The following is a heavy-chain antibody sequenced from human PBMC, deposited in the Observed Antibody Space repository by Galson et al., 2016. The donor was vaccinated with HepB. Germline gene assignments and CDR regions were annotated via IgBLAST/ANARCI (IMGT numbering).Heavy chain of an antibody. CDR2: LTGSGTTT. CDR1: GFTLRSYA. V-gene: IGHV3-23*01. CDR3: AKQPREGANYDTYFDS. D-gene: IGHD3-9*01. Sequence: LRLSCAVSGFTLRSYAMAWVRQVPGKGLEWVSSLTGSGTTTYYVDSVKGRFIVSRDNSKNTVYLQMNSLRAADTALYYCAKQPREGANYDTYFDSWGRGTPVTVSS. J-gene: IGHJ4*02.